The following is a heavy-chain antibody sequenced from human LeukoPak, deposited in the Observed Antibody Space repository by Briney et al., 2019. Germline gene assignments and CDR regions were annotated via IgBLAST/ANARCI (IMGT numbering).Heavy chain of an antibody. CDR2: ISSSSSYI. CDR1: GFTFSSYS. CDR3: ARDWDLTDTAMVGYNWFDP. Sequence: GSLRLSCAASGFTFSSYSMNWVRQAPGRGLEWVSSISSSSSYIYYADSVKGRFTISRANAKHSLYLQMNSLRAEDTAVYYCARDWDLTDTAMVGYNWFDPWGQGTLVTVSS. V-gene: IGHV3-21*01. D-gene: IGHD5-18*01. J-gene: IGHJ5*02.